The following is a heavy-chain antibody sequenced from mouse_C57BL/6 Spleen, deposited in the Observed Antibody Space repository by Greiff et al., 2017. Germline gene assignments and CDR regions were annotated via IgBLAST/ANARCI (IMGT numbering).Heavy chain of an antibody. CDR1: GFSLTSYG. D-gene: IGHD2-4*01. V-gene: IGHV2-2*01. CDR2: IWSGGST. Sequence: QVQLQQSGPGLVQPSQSLSITCTVSGFSLTSYGVHWVRQSPGKGLEWLGVIWSGGSTDYNAAFISRLSISKDNSKSQVFFKMNSLQADDTAIYYCARGDYDEGFAYWGQGTLVTVSA. J-gene: IGHJ3*01. CDR3: ARGDYDEGFAY.